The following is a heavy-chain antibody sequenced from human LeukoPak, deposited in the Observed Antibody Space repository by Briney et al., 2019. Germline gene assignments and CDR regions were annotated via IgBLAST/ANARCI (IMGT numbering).Heavy chain of an antibody. Sequence: SETLSLTCAVSGYSISSGYYWGWIRQPPGKGLEWIGSIYHSGSTYYNPSLKSRVTISVDTSKNQFSLKLSSVTAADTAVYYCGRVGNYMDVWGKGTTVTVSS. V-gene: IGHV4-38-2*01. CDR3: GRVGNYMDV. CDR2: IYHSGST. J-gene: IGHJ6*03. CDR1: GYSISSGYY.